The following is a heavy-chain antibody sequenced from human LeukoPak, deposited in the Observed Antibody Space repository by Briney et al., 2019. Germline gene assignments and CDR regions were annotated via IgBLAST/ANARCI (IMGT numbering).Heavy chain of an antibody. Sequence: PGGSLRLSCAASGFTFSDHYTDWVRQAPGKGLEWVAVISNDGSNKYYADSVKGRFTISRDNSKKTLYVQMNSLRAEDTAVYYCAKVGLYSGSAHDAFDIWGQGTMVTVSS. J-gene: IGHJ3*02. CDR3: AKVGLYSGSAHDAFDI. CDR2: ISNDGSNK. CDR1: GFTFSDHY. V-gene: IGHV3-30*18. D-gene: IGHD1-26*01.